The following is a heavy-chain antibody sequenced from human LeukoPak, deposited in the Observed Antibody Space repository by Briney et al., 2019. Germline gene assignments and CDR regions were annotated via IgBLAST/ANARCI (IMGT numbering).Heavy chain of an antibody. V-gene: IGHV4-34*01. D-gene: IGHD5-24*01. CDR3: ARGGRWLQSRDYYYYGMDV. J-gene: IGHJ6*02. CDR2: INHGGST. Sequence: SETLSLTCTVSGGSISSYYWSWIRQPPGKGLEWIGEINHGGSTNYNPSLKSRVTISVDTSKNQFSLKLSSVTAADTAVYYCARGGRWLQSRDYYYYGMDVWGQGTTVTVSS. CDR1: GGSISSYY.